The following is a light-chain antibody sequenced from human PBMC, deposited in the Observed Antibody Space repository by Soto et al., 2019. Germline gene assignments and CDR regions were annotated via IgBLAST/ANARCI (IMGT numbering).Light chain of an antibody. CDR1: QTVSRN. J-gene: IGKJ5*01. CDR3: QQYNNWPS. V-gene: IGKV3-15*01. Sequence: EVVMTQSPAAPSVSPGERATLTCRASQTVSRNLAWYQQRPGQAPRLLIYDISNRAAGVPARFSGSGSETEFTLTIRSLQSEDFAVYFCQQYNNWPSFGQGTRLEN. CDR2: DIS.